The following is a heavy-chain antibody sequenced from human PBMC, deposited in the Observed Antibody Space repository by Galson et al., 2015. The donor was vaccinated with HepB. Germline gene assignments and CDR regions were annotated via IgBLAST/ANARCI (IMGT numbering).Heavy chain of an antibody. J-gene: IGHJ6*02. CDR2: IIPNLGIE. Sequence: SVKVSCKASSATSKVDAITWVRQPPGQGLEWIGRIIPNLGIEKYGQKFQGRVTITAARSTNTAYMDLTSLTSEDTFVYYCARDKHCLNVWAHRSTVTVSS. V-gene: IGHV1-69*04. CDR1: SATSKVDA. D-gene: IGHD2-15*01. CDR3: ARDKHCLNV.